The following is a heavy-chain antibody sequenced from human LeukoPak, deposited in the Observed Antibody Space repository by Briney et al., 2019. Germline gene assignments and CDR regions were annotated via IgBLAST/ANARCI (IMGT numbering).Heavy chain of an antibody. V-gene: IGHV3-7*01. CDR1: GFTFSNYW. D-gene: IGHD1-7*01. CDR2: IKQDGSDK. Sequence: GGSLRPSCAASGFTFSNYWMSWVRQAPGKGLEWVANIKQDGSDKYYVNSVKGRFTISRDNAKNSLYLQMNSLRAEGTAIYFCAREDDWNYEDYWGQGTLVTVSS. CDR3: AREDDWNYEDY. J-gene: IGHJ4*02.